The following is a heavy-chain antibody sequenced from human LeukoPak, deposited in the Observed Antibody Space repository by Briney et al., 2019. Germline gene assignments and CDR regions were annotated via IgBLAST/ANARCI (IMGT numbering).Heavy chain of an antibody. CDR2: INHSGST. CDR3: ARGGLRTPFDY. D-gene: IGHD3-22*01. V-gene: IGHV4-34*01. J-gene: IGHJ4*02. Sequence: PSETLSLTCAVYGGSFSGYYWSWIRQPPGKGLEWIGEINHSGSTNYNPSLKSRVTITVDTSKNQFSLKLSSVPAADTAVYYCARGGLRTPFDYWGQGTLVTVSS. CDR1: GGSFSGYY.